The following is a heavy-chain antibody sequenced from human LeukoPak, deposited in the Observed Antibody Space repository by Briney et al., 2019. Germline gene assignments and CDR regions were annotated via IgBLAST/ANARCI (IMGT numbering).Heavy chain of an antibody. J-gene: IGHJ3*02. D-gene: IGHD6-13*01. Sequence: GSSVTVSCKASGGTFSSYAISWVRQAPGQGLEWMGGIIPIFGTANYAQKFQGRVTITADESTSTAYMELSSLRSEDTAVYYCARDPNPYSSSWHGAFDIWGQGTMVTVSS. CDR2: IIPIFGTA. V-gene: IGHV1-69*13. CDR3: ARDPNPYSSSWHGAFDI. CDR1: GGTFSSYA.